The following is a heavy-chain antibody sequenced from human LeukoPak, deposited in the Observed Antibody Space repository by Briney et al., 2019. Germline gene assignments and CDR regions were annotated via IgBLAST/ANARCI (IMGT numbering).Heavy chain of an antibody. CDR2: IYYSGST. CDR3: ARSPWIQLWPHYYYYMDV. D-gene: IGHD5-18*01. CDR1: GDSITGYY. V-gene: IGHV4-39*07. Sequence: PSETPSLTCSVSGDSITGYYWGWIRQPPGKGLEWIGSIYYSGSTYYNPSLKSRVTISVDTSKNQFSLKLSSVTAADTAVYYCARSPWIQLWPHYYYYMDVWGKGTTVTVSS. J-gene: IGHJ6*03.